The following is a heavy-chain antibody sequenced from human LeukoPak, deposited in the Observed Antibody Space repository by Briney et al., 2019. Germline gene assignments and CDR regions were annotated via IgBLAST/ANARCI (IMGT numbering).Heavy chain of an antibody. CDR2: VNPNSGNT. J-gene: IGHJ4*02. CDR3: ARGRTQSQLWPSY. Sequence: ASVKVSCKASGYTFTSYDINWVRQATGQGLEWMGWVNPNSGNTGYAQKFQGRVTMTRNTSISTAYMELSSLRSEDTAVYYCARGRTQSQLWPSYWGQGTLVTVSS. D-gene: IGHD5-18*01. CDR1: GYTFTSYD. V-gene: IGHV1-8*01.